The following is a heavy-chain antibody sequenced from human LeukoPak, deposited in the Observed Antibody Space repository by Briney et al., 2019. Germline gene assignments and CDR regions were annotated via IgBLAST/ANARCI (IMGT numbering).Heavy chain of an antibody. CDR3: VGEDGCNSGASPSYYGMDV. Sequence: GGSLRLSCAASGFTFSSYSMNWVRQAPGKGLEWVSAITGSGGYINYADSVKGRFTISRDNSKNTVFLQMNSLRADDTAVYYCVGEDGCNSGASPSYYGMDVWGQGTTVTVSS. CDR2: ITGSGGYI. V-gene: IGHV3-23*01. CDR1: GFTFSSYS. J-gene: IGHJ6*02. D-gene: IGHD5-24*01.